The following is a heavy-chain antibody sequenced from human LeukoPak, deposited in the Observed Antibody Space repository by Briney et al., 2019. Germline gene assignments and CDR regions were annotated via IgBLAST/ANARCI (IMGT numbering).Heavy chain of an antibody. V-gene: IGHV3-43*02. D-gene: IGHD3-3*01. CDR3: ARDTLECDY. CDR2: ISGDGGST. Sequence: GGSLRLSCAASGFTFDGYAMHWVRQAPGKGLEWVSLISGDGGSTYYADSVKGRFTISRDNAKNSLYLQMSSLRAEDTAVYYCARDTLECDYWGQGTLVTVSS. J-gene: IGHJ4*02. CDR1: GFTFDGYA.